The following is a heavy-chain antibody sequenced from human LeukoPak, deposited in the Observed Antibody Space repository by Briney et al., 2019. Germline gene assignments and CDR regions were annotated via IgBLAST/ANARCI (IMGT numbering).Heavy chain of an antibody. CDR1: GFSFSSDG. Sequence: QPGGTLRLSCAASGFSFSSDGMSWVRQAPGKGLEWVSGIIGGAGSTYYADSVKGRFSISKDSSKNILYLQMNSLRAEDTAVYYCAKDRCSNGVGCYYYYMDVWGKGTTVTISS. CDR2: IIGGAGST. D-gene: IGHD2-8*01. V-gene: IGHV3-23*01. J-gene: IGHJ6*03. CDR3: AKDRCSNGVGCYYYYMDV.